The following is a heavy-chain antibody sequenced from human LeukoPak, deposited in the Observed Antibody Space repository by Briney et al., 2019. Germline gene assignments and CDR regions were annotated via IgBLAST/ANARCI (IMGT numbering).Heavy chain of an antibody. V-gene: IGHV4-34*01. CDR2: INHSGST. CDR1: GGSFSGYY. CDR3: ARARIVGAYFDY. J-gene: IGHJ4*02. D-gene: IGHD1-26*01. Sequence: AETLSLTCAVYGGSFSGYYWSWIRQPPGKGLEWIGEINHSGSTNYNPSLKSRGTMSVDTSKNQFSLKLSSVTAADTAVYYCARARIVGAYFDYWGQGTMVTVSS.